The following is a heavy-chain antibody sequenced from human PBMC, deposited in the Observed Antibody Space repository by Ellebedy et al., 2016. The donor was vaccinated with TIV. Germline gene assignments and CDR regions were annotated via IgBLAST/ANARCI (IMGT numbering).Heavy chain of an antibody. J-gene: IGHJ3*02. D-gene: IGHD3-10*01. CDR2: IYYSGST. Sequence: SETLSLTXTVPGGSISSSSYYWGWIRQPPGKGLEWIGSIYYSGSTYYNPSLKSRVTISVDTSKNQFSLKLSSVTAADTAVYYCARDMFLLWFGELSPNDAFDIWGQGTMVTVSS. CDR3: ARDMFLLWFGELSPNDAFDI. V-gene: IGHV4-39*07. CDR1: GGSISSSSYY.